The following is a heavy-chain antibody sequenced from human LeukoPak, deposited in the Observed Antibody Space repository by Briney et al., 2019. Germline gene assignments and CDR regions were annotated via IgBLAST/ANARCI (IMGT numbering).Heavy chain of an antibody. V-gene: IGHV3-23*01. CDR1: GFTFSSYA. CDR3: AKDGCSSTSCYVYYYYYMDV. J-gene: IGHJ6*03. D-gene: IGHD2-2*01. CDR2: ISGSGGST. Sequence: GGSLRLSCAASGFTFSSYAMSWVRQAPGKGLEWVSAISGSGGSTYYADSVKGRFTISRDNSKNTLYLQMNSLRAEDTAVYYCAKDGCSSTSCYVYYYYYMDVWGKGTTATVSS.